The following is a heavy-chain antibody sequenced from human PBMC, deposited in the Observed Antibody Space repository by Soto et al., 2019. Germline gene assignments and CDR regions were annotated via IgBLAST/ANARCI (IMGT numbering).Heavy chain of an antibody. V-gene: IGHV3-15*01. CDR1: GFTFSNAW. J-gene: IGHJ4*02. Sequence: PGGSLRRSCAASGFTFSNAWMSWVRQAPGKGLEWVGRIKSKTDGGTTDYAAPVKGRFTISRDDSKNTLYLQMNSLKTEDTAVYYCTTQADTVLEWLLPERYYFDYWGQGTLVTVSS. CDR3: TTQADTVLEWLLPERYYFDY. CDR2: IKSKTDGGTT. D-gene: IGHD3-3*01.